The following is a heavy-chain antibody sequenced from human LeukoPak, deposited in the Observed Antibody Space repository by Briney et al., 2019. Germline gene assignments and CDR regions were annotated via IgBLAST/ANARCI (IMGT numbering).Heavy chain of an antibody. J-gene: IGHJ4*02. Sequence: KAGGSLRLSCAASGFTFSGHWMSWVRQAPGKGLEWVANINQGGSDKYYVDSVKGRFTISRDNANNLLYLQMNSLRGEDTAVHYCTRDRSRAEDDWGQGTLVTVSS. V-gene: IGHV3-7*01. CDR2: INQGGSDK. CDR3: TRDRSRAEDD. CDR1: GFTFSGHW. D-gene: IGHD1-14*01.